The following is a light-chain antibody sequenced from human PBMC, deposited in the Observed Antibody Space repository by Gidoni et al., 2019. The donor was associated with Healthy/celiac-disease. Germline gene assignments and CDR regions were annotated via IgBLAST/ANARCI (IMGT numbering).Light chain of an antibody. CDR1: QSVLYSSSNKNY. V-gene: IGKV4-1*01. CDR2: WAS. J-gene: IGKJ4*01. Sequence: DIVMTQSPDSLAVPLGERAPINCKSSQSVLYSSSNKNYLAWYQQKPGQPPKLLIYWASTRESGVPDRFSGSGSGTDFTLTISSLQAEDVAVYYCQQYYSTPLTFGGGTKVEIK. CDR3: QQYYSTPLT.